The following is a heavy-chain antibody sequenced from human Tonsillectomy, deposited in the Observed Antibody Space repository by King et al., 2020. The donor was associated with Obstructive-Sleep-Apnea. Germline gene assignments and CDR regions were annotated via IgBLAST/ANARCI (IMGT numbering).Heavy chain of an antibody. D-gene: IGHD2-15*01. CDR1: GFTFSSYS. J-gene: IGHJ4*02. CDR2: ISSSSSTI. Sequence: VQLVESGGGLVQPGGSLRLSCAASGFTFSSYSMNWVRQAPGKGLEWVSYISSSSSTIYYADSVKGRFTISRDNAKNSLYLQMNSLRAEDTAVYYCARVGARKYCSGGSCYPDYWGQGTLVTVSS. V-gene: IGHV3-48*04. CDR3: ARVGARKYCSGGSCYPDY.